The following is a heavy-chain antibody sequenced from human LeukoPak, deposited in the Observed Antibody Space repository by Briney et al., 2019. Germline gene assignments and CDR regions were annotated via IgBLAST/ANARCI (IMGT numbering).Heavy chain of an antibody. J-gene: IGHJ5*02. D-gene: IGHD3-16*01. CDR3: ARGHTYVPGGRWFDP. V-gene: IGHV1-8*01. Sequence: ASVKVSCKASGYTFTSYDINWVRQATGQGLEWMGWMNPNSGNTGYAQKFQGRVTMTRNTSISTAYMELSSLRSEDTAVYYCARGHTYVPGGRWFDPWGQGTLVTVSS. CDR1: GYTFTSYD. CDR2: MNPNSGNT.